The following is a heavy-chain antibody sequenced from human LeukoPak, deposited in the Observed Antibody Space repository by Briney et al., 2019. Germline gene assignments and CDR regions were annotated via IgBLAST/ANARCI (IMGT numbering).Heavy chain of an antibody. D-gene: IGHD1-26*01. CDR1: GFTFSSYA. Sequence: GGSLRLSCAASGFTFSSYAMSWVRQAPGKGVEWGSAISGSGGSTYYADSVKGRFTISRDNSKKTLYLQMNSLRAEDTAVYYCAKPIASRRAFDIWGQGTMVTVSS. V-gene: IGHV3-23*01. CDR2: ISGSGGST. J-gene: IGHJ3*02. CDR3: AKPIASRRAFDI.